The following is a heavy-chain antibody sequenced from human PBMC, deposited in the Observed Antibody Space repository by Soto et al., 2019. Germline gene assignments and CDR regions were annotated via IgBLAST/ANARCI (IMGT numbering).Heavy chain of an antibody. Sequence: QITLKESGPTLVKPTQTLTLTCTFSGFSLSTSGVGVGWIRQPPGKALEWLALIYWDDDKRYSPSLKSRLTITKDTYQXPVXLXNTNMDPVDTATYYCAHGNYYDFWSGTPGEGDYFDYWGQGTLVTVSS. CDR2: IYWDDDK. CDR1: GFSLSTSGVG. J-gene: IGHJ4*02. V-gene: IGHV2-5*02. CDR3: AHGNYYDFWSGTPGEGDYFDY. D-gene: IGHD3-3*01.